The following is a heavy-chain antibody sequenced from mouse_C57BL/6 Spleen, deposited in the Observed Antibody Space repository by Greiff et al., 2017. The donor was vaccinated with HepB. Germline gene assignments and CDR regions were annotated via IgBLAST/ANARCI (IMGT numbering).Heavy chain of an antibody. CDR3: ARVITRDY. V-gene: IGHV1S81*02. J-gene: IGHJ2*01. CDR2: INPSNGRT. Sequence: QVQLQQPGAELVKPGASVKLSCKASGYTFTSYWMHWVKQRPGQGLEWIGEINPSNGRTNYNEKFKSKATLTVDKSSSTAYMQLSSPTSEDYAVYYGARVITRDYWGQGTTLTVSS. D-gene: IGHD6-1*01. CDR1: GYTFTSYW.